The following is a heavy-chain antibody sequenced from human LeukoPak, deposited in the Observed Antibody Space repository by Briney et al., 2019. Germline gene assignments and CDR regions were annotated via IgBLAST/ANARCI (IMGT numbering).Heavy chain of an antibody. J-gene: IGHJ4*02. V-gene: IGHV1-46*01. Sequence: ASVKVSCKASGYSFISFYIHSVRQAPGQGLEWMGVINPSGGSTAYAQQFQGRVTMTRDTSTSTVYMELSSLRSEDTAVYYCARHSLIGTTPFDYGGQGTLVTVSS. D-gene: IGHD1-20*01. CDR3: ARHSLIGTTPFDY. CDR2: INPSGGST. CDR1: GYSFISFY.